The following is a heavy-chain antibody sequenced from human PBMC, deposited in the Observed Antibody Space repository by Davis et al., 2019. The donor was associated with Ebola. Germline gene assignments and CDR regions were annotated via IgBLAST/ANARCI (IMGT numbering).Heavy chain of an antibody. V-gene: IGHV3-74*01. CDR1: GFTFSSYA. CDR3: ASGDGRGRSYDMDV. D-gene: IGHD3/OR15-3a*01. Sequence: GESLKISCAASGFTFSSYAMYWVRQVPGTGLVWVSRIDRDGSSTNYADSVKGRFTISRDNAKNTLYLQMNSLRAEDTALYFCASGDGRGRSYDMDVWGEGTTVTVSS. CDR2: IDRDGSST. J-gene: IGHJ6*04.